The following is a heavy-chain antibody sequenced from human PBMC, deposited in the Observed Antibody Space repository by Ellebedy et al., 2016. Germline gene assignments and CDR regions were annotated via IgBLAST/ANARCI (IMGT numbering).Heavy chain of an antibody. Sequence: SETLSLTCAVSGGSISSGGYSWSWIRQPPGTGLEWIGYIYHSGSTYYSPSLKSRVTISVDRSKNQFSLKLSSVTAADTAVYYCARRNCGGDCYGMDVWGQGTTVTVSS. D-gene: IGHD2-21*01. CDR3: ARRNCGGDCYGMDV. CDR1: GGSISSGGYS. V-gene: IGHV4-30-2*01. J-gene: IGHJ6*02. CDR2: IYHSGST.